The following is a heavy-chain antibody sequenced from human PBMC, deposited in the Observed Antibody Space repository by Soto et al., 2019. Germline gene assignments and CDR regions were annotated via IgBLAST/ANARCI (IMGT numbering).Heavy chain of an antibody. V-gene: IGHV3-30*18. J-gene: IGHJ6*01. CDR1: GFTFSIYG. Sequence: GSLLLSCATSGFTFSIYGMHWVRQAPGKGLELVAVIPNDGGNEYYTDSVKGRFTISRDNSKNTQYLQMNSLRAEDTAVYYCTKDGSSAIPAAHQRRYGMDVWGQGTPVTVSS. CDR3: TKDGSSAIPAAHQRRYGMDV. D-gene: IGHD2-2*01. CDR2: IPNDGGNE.